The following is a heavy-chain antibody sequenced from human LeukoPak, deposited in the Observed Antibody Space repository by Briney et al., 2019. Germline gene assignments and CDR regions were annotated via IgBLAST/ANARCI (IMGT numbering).Heavy chain of an antibody. CDR3: AKRGPIYSASPGNYFDY. V-gene: IGHV3-23*01. Sequence: PGGSLRLSCVASGFTFSDYAMNWVRQAPGKGLEWVSTFKTNSGQVYHAESVRGRFTISRDNSKNTVYLQMSSLRAEDAAIYYCAKRGPIYSASPGNYFDYWGQGTLVTVSS. J-gene: IGHJ4*02. D-gene: IGHD3-10*01. CDR1: GFTFSDYA. CDR2: FKTNSGQV.